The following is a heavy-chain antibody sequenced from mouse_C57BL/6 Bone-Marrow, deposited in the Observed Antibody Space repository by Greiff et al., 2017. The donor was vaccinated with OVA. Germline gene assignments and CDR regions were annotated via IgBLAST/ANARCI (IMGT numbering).Heavy chain of an antibody. Sequence: EVKVVESGGGLVKPGGSLKLSCAASGFTFSSYAMSWVRQTPEKRLEWVATISDGGSYTYYPDNVKGRFTISRDSAKNNLYLQMSHLKSEDTAMYYCARVTAQATRAWFAYWGQGTLVTVSA. CDR2: ISDGGSYT. J-gene: IGHJ3*01. V-gene: IGHV5-4*03. D-gene: IGHD3-2*02. CDR3: ARVTAQATRAWFAY. CDR1: GFTFSSYA.